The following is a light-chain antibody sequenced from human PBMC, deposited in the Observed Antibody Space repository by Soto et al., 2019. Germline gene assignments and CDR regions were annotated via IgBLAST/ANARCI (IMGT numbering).Light chain of an antibody. V-gene: IGKV3-20*01. CDR3: QQYGSSRLT. J-gene: IGKJ4*01. CDR2: GAS. CDR1: QSVSSSF. Sequence: EIVLTQSPDTLSLSPVRIFTLSFMASQSVSSSFLAWYQQRPGQAPRLLIYGASSRATGIPDRFSGSGSGADFTLTISRLEPEDFAVYYCQQYGSSRLTFGGGTKVDIK.